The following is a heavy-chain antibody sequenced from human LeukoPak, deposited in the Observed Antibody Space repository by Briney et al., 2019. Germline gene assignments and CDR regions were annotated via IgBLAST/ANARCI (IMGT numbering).Heavy chain of an antibody. CDR1: GFAFSNNW. V-gene: IGHV3-74*01. Sequence: RRSPRLSCAASGFAFSNNWMHWVRQAPGKGLLWVSRINSDGSSTIYPVSVKARFTISRDSAKNTLYLQMNSLRAEDTAVYYCASSDWYAAFDIWGQGTMVTVSS. CDR3: ASSDWYAAFDI. J-gene: IGHJ3*02. D-gene: IGHD3-9*01. CDR2: INSDGSST.